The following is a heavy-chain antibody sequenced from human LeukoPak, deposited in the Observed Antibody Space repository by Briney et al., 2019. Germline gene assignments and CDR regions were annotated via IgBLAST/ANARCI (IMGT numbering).Heavy chain of an antibody. J-gene: IGHJ4*02. D-gene: IGHD4-17*01. CDR2: INPSGGST. V-gene: IGHV1-46*01. CDR1: GYTFTSYY. CDR3: ARGSYGDYFGTRGDY. Sequence: ASVKVSCKASGYTFTSYYMHWVRQAPGQGLEWMGIINPSGGSTSYAQKFQGRVTMTRDTSTSTVYMELSSLRSEDTAVYYCARGSYGDYFGTRGDYWGQGTLVTVSS.